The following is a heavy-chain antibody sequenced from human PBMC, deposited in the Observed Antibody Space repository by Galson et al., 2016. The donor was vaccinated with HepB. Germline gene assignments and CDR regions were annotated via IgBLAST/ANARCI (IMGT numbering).Heavy chain of an antibody. J-gene: IGHJ5*01. V-gene: IGHV3-9*01. CDR3: AKGQGSFTKVRFES. D-gene: IGHD3-10*01. CDR2: ISWNRDTL. CDR1: GFTFVDYA. Sequence: SLRLSCAASGFTFVDYAMHWVRQVPGRGLEWVSGISWNRDTLAYADSVKGRFTISRDNAKNSLYLQMNSLRLDDTAFYYCAKGQGSFTKVRFESWGQGTLVTVSS.